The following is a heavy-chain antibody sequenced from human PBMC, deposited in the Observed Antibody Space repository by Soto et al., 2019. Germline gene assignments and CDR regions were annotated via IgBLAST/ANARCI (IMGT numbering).Heavy chain of an antibody. CDR3: ARDRLVVAAEYYYYYYMDV. V-gene: IGHV4-31*03. CDR2: TYYSGST. D-gene: IGHD2-15*01. CDR1: GGSISSGGYY. Sequence: SETLSLTCTVSGGSISSGGYYWSWIRQHPGKGLEWIGYTYYSGSTYYNPSLKSRVTISVDTSKNQFSLKLSSVTAADTAVYYCARDRLVVAAEYYYYYYMDVWGTGTTVTVSS. J-gene: IGHJ6*03.